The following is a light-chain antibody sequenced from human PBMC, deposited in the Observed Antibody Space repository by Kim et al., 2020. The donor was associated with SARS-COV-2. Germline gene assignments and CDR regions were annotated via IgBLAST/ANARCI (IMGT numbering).Light chain of an antibody. J-gene: IGLJ2*01. Sequence: PGHKVTVSCSGSSSNIGSNAVNWYKRLPGTAPKLIIYSNNQRPSGVPDRFSGSKSGTSASLAISGLQSEDEADYYCAAWDDSLNVVFGGGTQLTVL. CDR2: SNN. CDR3: AAWDDSLNVV. V-gene: IGLV1-44*01. CDR1: SSNIGSNA.